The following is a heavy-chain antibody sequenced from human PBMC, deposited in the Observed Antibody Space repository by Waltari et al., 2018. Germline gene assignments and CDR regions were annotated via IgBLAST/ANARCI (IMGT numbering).Heavy chain of an antibody. D-gene: IGHD1-20*01. J-gene: IGHJ4*02. CDR2: ITVGDDA. V-gene: IGHV3-23*01. CDR3: ATPFYNWDDPLHS. CDR1: GIPFSTFP. Sequence: EVQLLESGGDLVQPGWSLRLSCAASGIPFSTFPINWVRLAPGTGLEWVSAITVGDDAHYADSLRGRFTISRDSSKDTVHLQMNGLRVEDTAIYYCATPFYNWDDPLHSWGQGTPVTVSS.